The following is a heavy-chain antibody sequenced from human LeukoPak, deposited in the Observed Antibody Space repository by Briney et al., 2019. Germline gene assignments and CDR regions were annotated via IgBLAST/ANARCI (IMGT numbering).Heavy chain of an antibody. J-gene: IGHJ4*02. CDR3: ARVMITFGGVIYYFDY. CDR1: GFTFSSYS. V-gene: IGHV3-21*01. D-gene: IGHD3-16*02. Sequence: GGSLRLSCAASGFTFSSYSMNWVRQAPGKGLEWVSSISSSNSYIYYADSVKGRFTISRDNAKNSLYLQMNSLRAEDTAVYYCARVMITFGGVIYYFDYWGQGTLVTVSS. CDR2: ISSSNSYI.